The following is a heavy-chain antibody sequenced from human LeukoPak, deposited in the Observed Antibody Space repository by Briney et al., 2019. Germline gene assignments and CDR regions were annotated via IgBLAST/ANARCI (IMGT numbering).Heavy chain of an antibody. CDR1: GFTFSTFA. CDR2: ISPSGGEI. CDR3: ARAPKSRLVGVPKGPFDP. V-gene: IGHV3-21*04. Sequence: GGSLRLSCAASGFTFSTFAMIWVRQPPGKGLEWVSSISPSGGEIHYADSVKGRFTISRDNAKNSLYLQMNSLRAEDTAVYYCARAPKSRLVGVPKGPFDPWGQGTLVTVSS. D-gene: IGHD3-3*01. J-gene: IGHJ5*02.